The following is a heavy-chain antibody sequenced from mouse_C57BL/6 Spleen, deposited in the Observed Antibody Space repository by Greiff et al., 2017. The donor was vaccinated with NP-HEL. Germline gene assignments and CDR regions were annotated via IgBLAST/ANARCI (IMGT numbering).Heavy chain of an antibody. CDR2: IYPGDGDT. CDR1: GYAFSSYW. D-gene: IGHD4-1*01. J-gene: IGHJ1*03. Sequence: QVQLQQSGAELVKPGASVKISCKASGYAFSSYWMNWVKQRPGKGLEWIGQIYPGDGDTNYNGKFKGKATLTADKSSSTAYMQLSSLTSEDSAVYFCARRETGNLDWYFDVWGTGTTVTVSS. V-gene: IGHV1-80*01. CDR3: ARRETGNLDWYFDV.